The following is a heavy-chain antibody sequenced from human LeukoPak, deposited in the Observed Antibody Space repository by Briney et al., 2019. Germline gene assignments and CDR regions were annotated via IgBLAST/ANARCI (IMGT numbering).Heavy chain of an antibody. CDR1: GGSISSSSYY. D-gene: IGHD2-15*01. J-gene: IGHJ4*02. V-gene: IGHV4-39*01. CDR3: ARHPNYCSGGSCYSSYFDY. CDR2: IYYSGST. Sequence: SETLSLTCTVSGGSISSSSYYWGWIRQPPGKGLEWIGSIYYSGSTYYNPSLKSRVTISVDTSKNQSSLKLSSVTAADTAVYYCARHPNYCSGGSCYSSYFDYWGQGTLVTVSS.